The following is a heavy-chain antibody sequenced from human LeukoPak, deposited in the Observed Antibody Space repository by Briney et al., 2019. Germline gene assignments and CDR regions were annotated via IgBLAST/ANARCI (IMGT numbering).Heavy chain of an antibody. D-gene: IGHD3-22*01. Sequence: SETLSLTCTVSGGSISSNYWSWIRQPPGKGLEWIGRIYNIGSTNYNPSLKSRITMSVDTSKNQFSLKLTSVTAADTAVYYCVGDSSAYYYGEKHFDYWGQGTLVTVSS. V-gene: IGHV4-4*07. J-gene: IGHJ4*02. CDR3: VGDSSAYYYGEKHFDY. CDR2: IYNIGST. CDR1: GGSISSNY.